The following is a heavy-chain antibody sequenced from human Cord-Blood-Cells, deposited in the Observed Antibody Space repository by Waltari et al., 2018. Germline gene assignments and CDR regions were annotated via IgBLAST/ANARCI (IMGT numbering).Heavy chain of an antibody. Sequence: QVQLVQSGAEVRKPGSSVKVSCKASEGTFSRYAISWVRQAPGQGLEWMGGIMPIFGTANYAQKFQGRVTITADKSTSTAYMELSSLRSEDTAMYYCARDRGGSYYFDYWGQGTLVTVSS. CDR2: IMPIFGTA. D-gene: IGHD1-26*01. CDR3: ARDRGGSYYFDY. J-gene: IGHJ4*02. CDR1: EGTFSRYA. V-gene: IGHV1-69*06.